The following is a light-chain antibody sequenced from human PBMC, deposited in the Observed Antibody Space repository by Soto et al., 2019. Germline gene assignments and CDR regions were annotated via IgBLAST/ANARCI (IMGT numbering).Light chain of an antibody. V-gene: IGKV1-12*01. Sequence: DIPMTQSPSSVSASVGDRVTITRRASQGVNTWLAWYQKKPGKAPELLVYEASSLHSGVPSRFSGSGSGTDFTLTISSLHPEDFAIYYCQQANSFPLTFGGGNKVEVQ. J-gene: IGKJ4*01. CDR3: QQANSFPLT. CDR2: EAS. CDR1: QGVNTW.